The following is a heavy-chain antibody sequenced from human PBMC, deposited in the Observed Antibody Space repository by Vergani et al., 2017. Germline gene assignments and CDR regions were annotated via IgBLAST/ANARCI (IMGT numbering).Heavy chain of an antibody. J-gene: IGHJ4*02. CDR3: ATHTTYTDS. CDR2: IYPADSDT. CDR1: EYSFGNYW. Sequence: EVELVQSGPEMRKPGESLKISCKGSEYSFGNYWIGWVRQMPGKGLEWMGIIYPADSDTRYSPSFQGQVTISADKSISTAFLQWDSLKASDTALYYCATHTTYTDSWDQGTLVTVSS. D-gene: IGHD1-1*01. V-gene: IGHV5-51*01.